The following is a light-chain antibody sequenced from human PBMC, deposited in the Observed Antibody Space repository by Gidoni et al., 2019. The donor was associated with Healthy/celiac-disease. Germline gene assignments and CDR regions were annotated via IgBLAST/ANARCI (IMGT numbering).Light chain of an antibody. J-gene: IGKJ1*01. Sequence: DIQMTQSPSSLSASVGDRVTITGRASQSISSYLNWYQQKPGKAPKLLIYAASSLQGGVPSRFSGSGSGTDFTLTISSLQPEDFATYYCQQSYSTPWTFGQGTKVEIK. V-gene: IGKV1-39*01. CDR2: AAS. CDR3: QQSYSTPWT. CDR1: QSISSY.